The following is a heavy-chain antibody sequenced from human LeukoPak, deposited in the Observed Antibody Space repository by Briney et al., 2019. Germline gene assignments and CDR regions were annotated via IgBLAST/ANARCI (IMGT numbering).Heavy chain of an antibody. CDR3: ARGVYCSSTSCYKAGAFDI. Sequence: PGGSLRLSCAASGFTFSSYGMHWVRQAPGKGLEWVAFIRYDGSNKYYADSVKGRFTISRDNSKNTLYLQMNSLRAEDTAVYYCARGVYCSSTSCYKAGAFDIWGQGTMVTVSS. V-gene: IGHV3-30*02. CDR1: GFTFSSYG. J-gene: IGHJ3*02. D-gene: IGHD2-2*02. CDR2: IRYDGSNK.